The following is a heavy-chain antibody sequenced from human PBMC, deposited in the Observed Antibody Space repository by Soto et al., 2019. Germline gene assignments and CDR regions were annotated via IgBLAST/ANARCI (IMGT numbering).Heavy chain of an antibody. CDR1: GGSISSYY. J-gene: IGHJ3*02. CDR2: IYYSGST. D-gene: IGHD2-21*02. Sequence: PSDTLSLTCTVSGGSISSYYWSWIRQPPGKGLEWIGYIYYSGSTNYNPSLKSRVTISLDTSKNQFSLKLSSVTAADTAVYYCARDGSTYCGGDCSDAFDIWGQGTMVTVSS. CDR3: ARDGSTYCGGDCSDAFDI. V-gene: IGHV4-59*01.